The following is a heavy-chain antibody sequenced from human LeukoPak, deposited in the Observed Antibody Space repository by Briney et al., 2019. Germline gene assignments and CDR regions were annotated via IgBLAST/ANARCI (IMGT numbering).Heavy chain of an antibody. CDR1: GFTFSSYA. CDR2: ISYDGSNK. CDR3: ARGFDDAFDI. Sequence: GGSLRLSCAASGFTFSSYAMHWVRQAPGRRLEWVAVISYDGSNKYYADSVKGRFTISRDNSKNTLYLQMNSLRAEDTAVYYCARGFDDAFDIWGQGTMVTVSS. J-gene: IGHJ3*02. V-gene: IGHV3-30-3*01.